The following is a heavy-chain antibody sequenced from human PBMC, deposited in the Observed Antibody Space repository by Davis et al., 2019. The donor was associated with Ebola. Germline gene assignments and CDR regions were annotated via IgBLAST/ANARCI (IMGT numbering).Heavy chain of an antibody. CDR2: INPSGGST. Sequence: ASVKVSCKASGYTFTSYYMHWVRQAPGQGLEWMGIINPSGGSTSYAQKFQGRVTMTRDTSTSTVYMELSSLRSEDTAVYYCARSPQFIAVAGTPYYFDYWGQGTLVTVSS. V-gene: IGHV1-46*01. D-gene: IGHD6-19*01. J-gene: IGHJ4*02. CDR3: ARSPQFIAVAGTPYYFDY. CDR1: GYTFTSYY.